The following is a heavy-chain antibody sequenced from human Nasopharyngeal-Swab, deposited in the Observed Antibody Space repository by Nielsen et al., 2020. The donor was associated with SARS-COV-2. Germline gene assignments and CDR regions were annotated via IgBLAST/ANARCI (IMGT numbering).Heavy chain of an antibody. Sequence: WIRQPPGKGLEWVSAISGSGGSTYYADSVKGQFTISRDNSKNTLNLQMNSLRAEDTALYYCVCGETTPSDYWGQGTLVTVS. V-gene: IGHV3-23*01. J-gene: IGHJ4*02. CDR3: VCGETTPSDY. D-gene: IGHD2-15*01. CDR2: ISGSGGST.